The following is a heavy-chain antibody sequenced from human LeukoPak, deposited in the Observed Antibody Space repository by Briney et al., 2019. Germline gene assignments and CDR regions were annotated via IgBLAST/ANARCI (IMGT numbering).Heavy chain of an antibody. D-gene: IGHD1-7*01. V-gene: IGHV4-59*12. J-gene: IGHJ4*02. CDR3: ARDGTGLDY. Sequence: PSETLSLTCAVSGASISSYYWNWIRQSPGKGLEWIGYIYYSASTNYNPSIKSRGTISVDTSKNQFSLKLSSVTAADTAVYYCARDGTGLDYWDQGTLVTVSS. CDR2: IYYSAST. CDR1: GASISSYY.